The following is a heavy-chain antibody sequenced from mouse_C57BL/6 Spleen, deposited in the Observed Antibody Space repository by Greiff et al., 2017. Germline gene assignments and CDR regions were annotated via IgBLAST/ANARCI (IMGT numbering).Heavy chain of an antibody. CDR2: IYPGDGDT. CDR1: GYAFSSYW. D-gene: IGHD2-4*01. CDR3: ARVHDYERGGYFDY. Sequence: QVQLQQSGAELVKPGASVKISCKASGYAFSSYWMNWVKQRPGKGLEWIGQIYPGDGDTNYNGKFKGKATLTAAKSSSTAYMQLSSLTSEDSAVYFCARVHDYERGGYFDYWGQGTTLTVSS. V-gene: IGHV1-80*01. J-gene: IGHJ2*01.